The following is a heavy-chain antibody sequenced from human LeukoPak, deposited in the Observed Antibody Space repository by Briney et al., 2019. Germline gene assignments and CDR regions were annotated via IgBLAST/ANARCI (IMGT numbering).Heavy chain of an antibody. CDR1: GLTFSIYS. Sequence: GGSLRLSCAASGLTFSIYSMNWVREAPGKGLEWVSYISSSSNTIYYADSVKGRFTISRDNAKNSLYLQMNSLRAEDTAVYYCATSSPYSGSYYDYWGQGTLVTVSS. V-gene: IGHV3-48*04. CDR3: ATSSPYSGSYYDY. D-gene: IGHD1-26*01. J-gene: IGHJ4*02. CDR2: ISSSSNTI.